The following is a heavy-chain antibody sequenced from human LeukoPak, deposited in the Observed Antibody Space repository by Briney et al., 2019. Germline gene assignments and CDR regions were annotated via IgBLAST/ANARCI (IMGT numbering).Heavy chain of an antibody. V-gene: IGHV3-30*18. CDR1: GFTFSSYG. CDR2: ISYDGSNK. D-gene: IGHD3-22*01. Sequence: GGSLRLSCAASGFTFSSYGMHWVRQAPGKGLEWVAVISYDGSNKYYADSVKGRFTISRDNSKNTLYLQMNSLRAEDTAVYYCAKDARHYYYDSSGYYCAPDYWGQGTLVTASS. J-gene: IGHJ4*02. CDR3: AKDARHYYYDSSGYYCAPDY.